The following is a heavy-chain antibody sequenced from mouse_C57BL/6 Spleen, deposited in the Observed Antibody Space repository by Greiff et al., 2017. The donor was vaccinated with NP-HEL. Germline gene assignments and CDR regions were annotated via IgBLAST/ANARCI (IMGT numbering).Heavy chain of an antibody. V-gene: IGHV1-82*01. Sequence: VQLQQSGPELVKPGASVKISCKASGYTFSNSWMNWVKQRPGKGLEWIGRIYPGDGDTNYNGKFKGKATLTADKSSSTAYMQLSSLTSEDSAVYFCASSDGYAWFAYWGQRTLVTVSA. CDR2: IYPGDGDT. J-gene: IGHJ3*01. D-gene: IGHD2-2*01. CDR3: ASSDGYAWFAY. CDR1: GYTFSNSW.